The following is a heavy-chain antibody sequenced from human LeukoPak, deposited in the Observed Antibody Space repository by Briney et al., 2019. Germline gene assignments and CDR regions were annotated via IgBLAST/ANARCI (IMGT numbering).Heavy chain of an antibody. CDR3: ARLILWFGEGGRSVPFDN. D-gene: IGHD3-10*01. CDR1: GGSISSYY. Sequence: SETLSLTCTVSGGSISSYYWSWIRQPPGKGLEWIGYIYYSGSTNYNPSLKSRVTISVGTSKNQFSLKLSSVTAADTAVYYCARLILWFGEGGRSVPFDNWGQGTLVTVSS. CDR2: IYYSGST. V-gene: IGHV4-59*08. J-gene: IGHJ4*02.